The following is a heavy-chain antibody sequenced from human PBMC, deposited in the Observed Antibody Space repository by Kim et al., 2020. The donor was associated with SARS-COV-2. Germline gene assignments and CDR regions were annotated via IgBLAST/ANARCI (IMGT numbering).Heavy chain of an antibody. Sequence: SETLSLTCAVYGGSFSGYYWSCIRQPPGKGLEWIGEINHSGSTNYNPSLKSRVTISVDTSKNQFSLKLSSVTAADTAVYYCSRGFNITAVPGHWGQGTLV. V-gene: IGHV4-34*01. CDR2: INHSGST. CDR3: SRGFNITAVPGH. CDR1: GGSFSGYY. D-gene: IGHD3-16*01. J-gene: IGHJ4*02.